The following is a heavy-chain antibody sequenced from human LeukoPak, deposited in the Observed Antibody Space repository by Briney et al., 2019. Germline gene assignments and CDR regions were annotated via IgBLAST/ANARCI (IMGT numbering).Heavy chain of an antibody. CDR1: GVSFSDYY. J-gene: IGHJ3*02. V-gene: IGHV4-34*12. CDR2: VFHSGTP. CDR3: ARPRSYYDSSDKRSDAFDI. Sequence: SETLSLTCVVYGVSFSDYYWTWIRQTPGKGLEWIGEVFHSGTPNYNPSLKTRVSISVDTSKNQFSLRLRSVTAADTAVYYCARPRSYYDSSDKRSDAFDIWGQGTMVTVSS. D-gene: IGHD3-22*01.